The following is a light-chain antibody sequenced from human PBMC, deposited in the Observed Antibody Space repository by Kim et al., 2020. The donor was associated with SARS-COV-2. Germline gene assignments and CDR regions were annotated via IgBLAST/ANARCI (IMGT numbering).Light chain of an antibody. CDR1: SVSSYC. CDR3: NSRDSSGNHVV. Sequence: LGQTGRNTCQGGSVSSYCASWYQQRPGQAPVLVIYGKNSRPSGIPDRFSGSSSGNTASLTITGAQAEDEADYYCNSRDSSGNHVVFGGGTKLTVL. V-gene: IGLV3-19*01. J-gene: IGLJ2*01. CDR2: GKN.